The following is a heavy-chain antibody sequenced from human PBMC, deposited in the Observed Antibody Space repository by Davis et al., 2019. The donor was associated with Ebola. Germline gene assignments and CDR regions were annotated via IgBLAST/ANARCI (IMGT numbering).Heavy chain of an antibody. V-gene: IGHV1-18*04. CDR3: ARGRYPTSSLDY. CDR2: INGYNGNT. Sequence: ASVKVSCKASGYPFTSSGVTWVRQAPGQGLEWVGWINGYNGNTNYAQKLQGRVTMATGISTNTVYMELRSLISDDTAVYYCARGRYPTSSLDYWGQGTLVTVFS. J-gene: IGHJ4*02. CDR1: GYPFTSSG. D-gene: IGHD6-6*01.